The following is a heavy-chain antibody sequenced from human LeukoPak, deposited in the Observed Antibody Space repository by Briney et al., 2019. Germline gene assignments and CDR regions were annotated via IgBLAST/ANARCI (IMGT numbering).Heavy chain of an antibody. Sequence: SETLSLTCAVSGYSISSGYYWGWIRQPPGKGLEWIGSIYHSGSTYYNPSLKSRVTISVDTSKNQFSLKLSSVTAADTAMYYCARVGGAGYTDYWGQGTLVTVSS. V-gene: IGHV4-38-2*01. CDR1: GYSISSGYY. J-gene: IGHJ4*02. CDR2: IYHSGST. D-gene: IGHD3-16*01. CDR3: ARVGGAGYTDY.